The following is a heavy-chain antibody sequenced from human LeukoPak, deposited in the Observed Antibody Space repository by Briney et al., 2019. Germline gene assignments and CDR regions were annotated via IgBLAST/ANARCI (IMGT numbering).Heavy chain of an antibody. CDR1: GGSFSGYY. D-gene: IGHD6-13*01. CDR2: INHSGST. V-gene: IGHV4-34*01. CDR3: ARTTEAHSWQTRYYSYYMDV. J-gene: IGHJ6*03. Sequence: PSETLSLTCAVYGGSFSGYYWSWTRQPPGKGLEWIGEINHSGSTNYNPPLKSRVTISVDTSKNQFSLKLRSVTAADTAVYYCARTTEAHSWQTRYYSYYMDVWGKGTTVTVSS.